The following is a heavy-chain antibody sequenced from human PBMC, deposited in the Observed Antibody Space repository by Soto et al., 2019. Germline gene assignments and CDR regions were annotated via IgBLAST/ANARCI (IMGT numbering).Heavy chain of an antibody. CDR1: GGSISIYY. CDR2: IYYSGST. V-gene: IGHV4-59*01. Sequence: SDTLSLTCTVSGGSISIYYWSWIRQPPGKGLEWIGYIYYSGSTNYNPSLKSRVTISVDTSKNQFSLKLSSVTAADTAVYYCARDSGSYYDYWGQGTLVTVSS. J-gene: IGHJ4*02. D-gene: IGHD1-26*01. CDR3: ARDSGSYYDY.